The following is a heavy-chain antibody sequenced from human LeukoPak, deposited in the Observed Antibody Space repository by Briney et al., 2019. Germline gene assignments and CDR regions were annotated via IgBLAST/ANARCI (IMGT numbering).Heavy chain of an antibody. CDR3: ARRYTSSPTFDY. J-gene: IGHJ4*02. CDR2: IYRSGST. Sequence: PSETLSLTCAVSGGSISSGGYYWSWIRQPPGKGLEWIGNIYRSGSTHYNPSLKSRVTISVDTSTNQFSLKLSSVTAADTAVYYCARRYTSSPTFDYWGQGTLVTVSS. D-gene: IGHD6-13*01. V-gene: IGHV4-30-4*01. CDR1: GGSISSGGYY.